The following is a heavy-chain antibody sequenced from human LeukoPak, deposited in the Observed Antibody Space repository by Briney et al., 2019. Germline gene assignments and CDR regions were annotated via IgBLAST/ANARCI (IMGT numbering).Heavy chain of an antibody. V-gene: IGHV4-39*07. Sequence: PSETLSLTCTVSGGSISSSSYYWGWIRQPPGKGLEWIGSIYYSGSTYYNPSLKSRVTISVDTSKNQFSLKLSSVTAADTAVYYCARSDSSGSNPYYYYGMDVWGQGTTVTVSS. CDR1: GGSISSSSYY. D-gene: IGHD6-19*01. CDR2: IYYSGST. CDR3: ARSDSSGSNPYYYYGMDV. J-gene: IGHJ6*02.